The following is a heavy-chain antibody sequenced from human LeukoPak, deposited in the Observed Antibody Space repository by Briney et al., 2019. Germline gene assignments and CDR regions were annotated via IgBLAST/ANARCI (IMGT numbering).Heavy chain of an antibody. CDR3: ARVGYYDSKRGLAYYFDY. D-gene: IGHD3-22*01. CDR1: GFTFSTYA. J-gene: IGHJ4*02. Sequence: GGSLRLSCAASGFTFSTYAMHWVRQAPGKGLEWVAVISYDGSNKYYADSVKGRFTISRDNSKNTLYLQMNSLRAEDTAVYYCARVGYYDSKRGLAYYFDYWGQGTLVTVSS. V-gene: IGHV3-30*04. CDR2: ISYDGSNK.